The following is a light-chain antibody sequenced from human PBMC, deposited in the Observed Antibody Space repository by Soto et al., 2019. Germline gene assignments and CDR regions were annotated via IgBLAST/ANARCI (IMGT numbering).Light chain of an antibody. CDR3: QQYGNSPIT. V-gene: IGKV3-20*01. CDR2: GTS. J-gene: IGKJ5*01. CDR1: QNFSNY. Sequence: IGLTESTATVSLAPGKRATLSCMAIQNFSNYLIWYQQKPGQAPRLLIYGTSSRATGIPDRFSGSGSGTDFTLTISRLEPEDFAVYYCQQYGNSPITFGQGTRLEI.